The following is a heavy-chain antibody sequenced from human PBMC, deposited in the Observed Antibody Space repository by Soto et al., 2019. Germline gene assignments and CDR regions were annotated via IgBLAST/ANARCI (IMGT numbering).Heavy chain of an antibody. CDR3: AKAPGGISGSYYDAFDI. D-gene: IGHD3-10*01. Sequence: GGSLRLSCAASGFTFSSYAMSWVRQATGKGLEWVSAISGSGGSTYYADSVKGRFTISRDNSKNTLYLQMNSLRAEDTAVYYCAKAPGGISGSYYDAFDIWGQGTMVTVSS. CDR1: GFTFSSYA. J-gene: IGHJ3*02. V-gene: IGHV3-23*01. CDR2: ISGSGGST.